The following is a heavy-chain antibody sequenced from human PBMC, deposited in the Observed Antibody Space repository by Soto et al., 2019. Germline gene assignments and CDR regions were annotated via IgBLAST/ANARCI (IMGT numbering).Heavy chain of an antibody. D-gene: IGHD4-4*01. CDR2: LSYSGST. V-gene: IGHV4-59*01. Sequence: WTWIRQPPGKGLEWIGYLSYSGSTNYNPSLKSRVTISVDTSKNQFSLKLTSVTAADTAVYFCASVTPRNSNLYFYDYWGQGTLVTVSS. CDR3: ASVTPRNSNLYFYDY. J-gene: IGHJ4*02.